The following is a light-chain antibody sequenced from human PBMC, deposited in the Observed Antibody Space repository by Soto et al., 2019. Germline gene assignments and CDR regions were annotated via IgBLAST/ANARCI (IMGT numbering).Light chain of an antibody. CDR3: QAYDYSLTAFV. Sequence: QTVVTQPPSASGAPGQRVTLSCVGGSSNVGFNAVNWYQQIPGAAPKLLMHGNSQRPSGVPDRFSGSKSGPSASLAIIGLRTEDEAHYYCQAYDYSLTAFVFGGGTKLTVL. CDR2: GNS. CDR1: SSNVGFNA. J-gene: IGLJ3*02. V-gene: IGLV1-44*01.